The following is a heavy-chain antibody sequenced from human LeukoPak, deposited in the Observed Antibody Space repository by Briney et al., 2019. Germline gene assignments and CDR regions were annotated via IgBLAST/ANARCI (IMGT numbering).Heavy chain of an antibody. Sequence: PSQTLSLTCTVSGLSIRSGDYYWHCIRQPPGKDLEWIQYIYYSRSTYYNPSLKSRVTISVDTSKNQFSLKLSSVTAADTAVYYCARGMTTVTSFRTDDAFDIWGQGTMVTVSS. D-gene: IGHD4-17*01. CDR3: ARGMTTVTSFRTDDAFDI. CDR2: IYYSRST. CDR1: GLSIRSGDYY. V-gene: IGHV4-30-4*01. J-gene: IGHJ3*02.